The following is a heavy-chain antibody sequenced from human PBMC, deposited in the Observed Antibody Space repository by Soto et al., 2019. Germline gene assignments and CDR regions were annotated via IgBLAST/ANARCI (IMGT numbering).Heavy chain of an antibody. CDR1: GGSISSGGYS. V-gene: IGHV4-30-2*01. CDR3: ARHPGYYDILTGYTTYYFDS. Sequence: SETLSLTCAVSGGSISSGGYSWSWIRQPPGKGLEWIGYIYHSGSTYYNPSLKSRVTISVDTPKNQFSLKLSSVTAADTAVYYCARHPGYYDILTGYTTYYFDSWGQGILVTVSS. J-gene: IGHJ4*02. D-gene: IGHD3-9*01. CDR2: IYHSGST.